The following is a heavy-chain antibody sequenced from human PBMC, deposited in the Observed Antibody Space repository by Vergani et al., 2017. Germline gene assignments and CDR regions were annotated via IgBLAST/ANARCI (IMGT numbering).Heavy chain of an antibody. CDR3: ARHDSGHYDSSYYGLDV. CDR1: GGSISSSSHF. D-gene: IGHD3-16*01. J-gene: IGHJ6*02. CDR2: IYYSGST. Sequence: QLQLHKSVPGLVKPSETLSLTCTLSGGSISSSSHFWGWLRQTPGKGLEWIGSIYYSGSTYYNPSLKSRVSISVDTSKNQFSLKLSSVTAADSAVYYCARHDSGHYDSSYYGLDVWGQGTTVTVSS. V-gene: IGHV4-39*01.